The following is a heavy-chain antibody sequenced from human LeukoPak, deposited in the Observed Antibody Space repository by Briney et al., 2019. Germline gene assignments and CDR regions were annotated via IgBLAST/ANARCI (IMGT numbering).Heavy chain of an antibody. J-gene: IGHJ4*02. V-gene: IGHV4-59*01. CDR2: IYYSGST. CDR1: GGSISSYY. Sequence: SETLALTCTVSGGSISSYYWSWIRQPPGKGLEWIGYIYYSGSTNYNPSLKSRVTISVDTSKNQFSLKLTSVTAADTAVYYCARGSAAAGYPVDYWGQGTLVTVSS. CDR3: ARGSAAAGYPVDY. D-gene: IGHD6-13*01.